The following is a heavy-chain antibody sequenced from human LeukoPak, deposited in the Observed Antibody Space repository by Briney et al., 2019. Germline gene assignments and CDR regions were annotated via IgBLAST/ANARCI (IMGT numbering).Heavy chain of an antibody. J-gene: IGHJ3*02. V-gene: IGHV4-59*08. D-gene: IGHD6-13*01. CDR1: GGSISSYY. CDR3: ARRSGWLKAFDI. CDR2: IYYSGST. Sequence: SETLSLTCTASGGSISSYYWSWIRQPPGKGLEWIGYIYYSGSTNYNPSLKSRVTISVDTSKNQFSLKLSSVTAADTAVYYCARRSGWLKAFDIWGQGTMVTVSS.